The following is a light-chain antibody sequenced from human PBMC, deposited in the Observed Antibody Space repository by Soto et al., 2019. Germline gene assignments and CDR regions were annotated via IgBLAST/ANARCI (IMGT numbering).Light chain of an antibody. CDR2: TDN. Sequence: QSVLTQPPSASAPPGQGVTISCSGSSSNVGTNTVTWYQQLSGTAPKLLIYTDNFRSSWVPERFSGSKSGTSASLAISGLQSDDEADYYCAAWDDSLKGYVFGTGTKLTVL. CDR3: AAWDDSLKGYV. J-gene: IGLJ1*01. CDR1: SSNVGTNT. V-gene: IGLV1-44*01.